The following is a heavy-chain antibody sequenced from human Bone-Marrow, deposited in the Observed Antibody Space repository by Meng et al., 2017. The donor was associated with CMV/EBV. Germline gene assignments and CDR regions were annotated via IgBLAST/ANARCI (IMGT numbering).Heavy chain of an antibody. CDR1: GGTFSSYT. CDR3: ARDLTAARPPTYYYGMDV. V-gene: IGHV1-69*04. J-gene: IGHJ6*02. CDR2: IIPILGIA. D-gene: IGHD6-6*01. Sequence: SVKVSCKASGGTFSSYTISWVRQAPGQGLEWMGRIIPILGIANYAQKFQGRVTITADKSTSTAYMELSSLRSEDTAVYYCARDLTAARPPTYYYGMDVWGQGTTVTVSS.